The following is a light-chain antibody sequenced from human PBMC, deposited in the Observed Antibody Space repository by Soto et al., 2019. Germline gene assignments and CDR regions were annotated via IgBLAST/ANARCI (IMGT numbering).Light chain of an antibody. CDR2: LNSDGSH. J-gene: IGLJ3*02. CDR1: SGHSSYT. CDR3: QTWGTGIEV. V-gene: IGLV4-69*01. Sequence: QLVLTQSPSASASLGASVKLTWTLSSGHSSYTIAWHQQQPEKGPRYLMTLNSDGSHSKGDGIPDRFSGSSSGAERYLSISSLQSEDEADYYCQTWGTGIEVFGGGTKLTVL.